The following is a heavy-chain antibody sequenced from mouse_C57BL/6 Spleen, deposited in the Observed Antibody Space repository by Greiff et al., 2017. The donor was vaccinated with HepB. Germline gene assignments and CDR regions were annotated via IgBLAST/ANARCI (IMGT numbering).Heavy chain of an antibody. V-gene: IGHV1-69*01. J-gene: IGHJ3*01. CDR1: GYTFTSYW. CDR3: ARGYDALIAY. CDR2: IDPSDSYT. Sequence: QVQLQQPGAELVMPGASVKLSCKASGYTFTSYWMHWVKQRPGQGLEWIGEIDPSDSYTNYNQKFKGKSTLTVDKSSSTAYMQLSSLTSEDSAVYYCARGYDALIAYWGQGTLVTVSA. D-gene: IGHD2-3*01.